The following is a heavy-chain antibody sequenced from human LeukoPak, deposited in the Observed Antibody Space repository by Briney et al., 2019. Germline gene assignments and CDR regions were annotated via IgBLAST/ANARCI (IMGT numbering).Heavy chain of an antibody. Sequence: SETLSLTCAVYGGSFSGYYWSWIRQPPGKGLEWIGEINHSGSTNYNPSLKSRVTISVDTSKNQLSLKLSSVTAADTAVYYCARGGGPYSSGYYSDYWGQGTLVTVSS. J-gene: IGHJ4*02. CDR3: ARGGGPYSSGYYSDY. CDR2: INHSGST. CDR1: GGSFSGYY. V-gene: IGHV4-34*01. D-gene: IGHD3-22*01.